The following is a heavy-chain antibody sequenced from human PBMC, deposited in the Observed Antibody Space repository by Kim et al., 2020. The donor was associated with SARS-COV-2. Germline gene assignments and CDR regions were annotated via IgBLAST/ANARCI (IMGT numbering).Heavy chain of an antibody. J-gene: IGHJ5*02. V-gene: IGHV1-3*01. CDR1: GYTFTSYA. CDR2: INAGNGNT. Sequence: ASVKVSCKASGYTFTSYAMHWVRQAPGQRLEWMGWINAGNGNTKYSQKFQGRVTITRDTSASTAYMELSSLRSEDTAVYYCARVRRSYSSPDRPYNWFDPWGQGTLVTVSS. D-gene: IGHD6-13*01. CDR3: ARVRRSYSSPDRPYNWFDP.